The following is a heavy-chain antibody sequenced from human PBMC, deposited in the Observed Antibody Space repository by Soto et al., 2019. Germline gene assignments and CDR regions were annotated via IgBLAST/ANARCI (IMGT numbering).Heavy chain of an antibody. J-gene: IGHJ4*02. CDR3: ARDVARIAVAVPGL. CDR1: GFTFSSYA. V-gene: IGHV3-30-3*01. CDR2: ISYDGSNK. Sequence: QVQLVESGGGVVQPGRSLRLSCAASGFTFSSYAMHWVRQAPGKGLEWVAVISYDGSNKYYADSVKGRFTISRDNSKNTLYLQMNSLRAEDTAVYYCARDVARIAVAVPGLWAQGTLVTVSS. D-gene: IGHD6-19*01.